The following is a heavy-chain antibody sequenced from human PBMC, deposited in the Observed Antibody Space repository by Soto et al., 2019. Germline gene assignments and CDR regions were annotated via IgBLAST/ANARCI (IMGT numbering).Heavy chain of an antibody. V-gene: IGHV4-59*08. D-gene: IGHD1-1*01. CDR3: ARQHGRTLEY. CDR2: IYYSGST. CDR1: GASISSDY. J-gene: IGHJ4*02. Sequence: PSETLSLTCTVSGASISSDYWSWIRQPPGQGLEWIGYIYYSGSTNYNPSLKSRVTISVDTSKNHFSLKLSSVTAADTAVYYCARQHGRTLEYWGQGTLVTVSS.